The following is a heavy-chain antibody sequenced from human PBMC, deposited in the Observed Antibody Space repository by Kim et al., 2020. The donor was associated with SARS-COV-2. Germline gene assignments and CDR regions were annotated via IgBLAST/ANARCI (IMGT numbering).Heavy chain of an antibody. V-gene: IGHV3-23*01. J-gene: IGHJ4*02. CDR1: GFIFSSSA. D-gene: IGHD3-10*01. Sequence: GGSLRLSCEASGFIFSSSAMTWVRQAPGKGLEWVSAISPASNTVYYADAVKGRFTTSRDNHKSTVFLHMNSLRAEDAAIYYCAKNYGESVSYDFWGQGT. CDR2: ISPASNTV. CDR3: AKNYGESVSYDF.